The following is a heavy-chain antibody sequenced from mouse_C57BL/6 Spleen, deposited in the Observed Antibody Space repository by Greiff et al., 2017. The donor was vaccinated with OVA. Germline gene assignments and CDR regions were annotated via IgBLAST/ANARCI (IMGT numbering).Heavy chain of an antibody. CDR2: IYPGDGDT. J-gene: IGHJ4*01. CDR1: GYAFSSSW. CDR3: ARVSKVDARDY. V-gene: IGHV1-82*01. D-gene: IGHD1-1*02. Sequence: VQLQQSGPELVKPGASVKISCTASGYAFSSSWMNWVKQRPGKGLEWIGRIYPGDGDTNYNGKFKGKATLTADKSSSTAYMQLSSLTSEDTAVYFCARVSKVDARDYWGQGTSVTVSS.